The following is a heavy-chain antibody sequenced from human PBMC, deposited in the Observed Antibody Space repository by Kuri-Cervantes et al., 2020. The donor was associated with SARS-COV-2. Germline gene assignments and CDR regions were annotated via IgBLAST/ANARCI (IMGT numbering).Heavy chain of an antibody. CDR2: IIPIFGTA. V-gene: IGHV1-69*13. J-gene: IGHJ6*02. CDR3: AKGTDSYYYYYYGMDV. Sequence: SVKVSCKASGGTFSSYAISWVRQAPGQGLEWMGGIIPIFGTANYAQKFQGRVTITADESTSTAYMELSSLRAEDTAVYYCAKGTDSYYYYYYGMDVWGQGTTVTVSS. CDR1: GGTFSSYA.